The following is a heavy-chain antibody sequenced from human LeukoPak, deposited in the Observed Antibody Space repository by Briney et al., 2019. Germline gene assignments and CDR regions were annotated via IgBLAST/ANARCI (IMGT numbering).Heavy chain of an antibody. V-gene: IGHV3-15*07. CDR2: IKSKTDGGTT. J-gene: IGHJ6*02. CDR1: GFTFSKPW. CDR3: TTDTPTEYCVSTTCFYYFAMDV. Sequence: GGSPRLSCAASGFTFSKPWMNWVRQAPGKGLEWVGRIKSKTDGGTTDYAAFVKGGFTISRDDSKSTLYLQMNSLETEDTAVYYCTTDTPTEYCVSTTCFYYFAMDVWGQGTSVTVSS. D-gene: IGHD2-2*01.